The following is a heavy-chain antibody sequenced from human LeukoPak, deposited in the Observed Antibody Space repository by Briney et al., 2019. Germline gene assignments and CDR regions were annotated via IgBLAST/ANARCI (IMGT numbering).Heavy chain of an antibody. CDR2: ISSSSSYI. Sequence: PGGSLRLSCAAPGFTFSSHNINRVRQALGKGLEWVSSISSSSSYIYYADSVKGRFTISRDNDKNSLYLQMDSLRDEDTAVYYCARGSIATRPTFFDYWGQGTLVTVSS. CDR3: ARGSIATRPTFFDY. V-gene: IGHV3-21*01. D-gene: IGHD6-6*01. J-gene: IGHJ4*02. CDR1: GFTFSSHN.